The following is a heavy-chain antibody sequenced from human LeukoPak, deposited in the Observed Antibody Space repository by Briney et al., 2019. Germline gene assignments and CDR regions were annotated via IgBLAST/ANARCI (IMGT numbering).Heavy chain of an antibody. CDR1: EFTFGNFW. Sequence: GESLRLSCAASEFTFGNFWMTWVRQAPGKGLEWVANIKEDGSDKYYVDSVKGRFTISRDNARISLYLQMNSLRAEDTAVYYCARDYRARLDYWGQGTLVTVSS. CDR3: ARDYRARLDY. CDR2: IKEDGSDK. V-gene: IGHV3-7*01. J-gene: IGHJ4*02.